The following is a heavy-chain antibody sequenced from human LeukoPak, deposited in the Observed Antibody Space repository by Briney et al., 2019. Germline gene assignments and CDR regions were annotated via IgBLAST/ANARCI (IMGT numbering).Heavy chain of an antibody. Sequence: PSETLSLTCTVSGGSISPYFWSWIRQPPGKGLEWIGYISYSGSTDYNPSLKSRVTISVDTSKNQFSLQLSSVTAADTAVYYCARDDYRGVTNFDPWGQGTLVTVSS. D-gene: IGHD3-10*01. V-gene: IGHV4-59*01. J-gene: IGHJ5*02. CDR3: ARDDYRGVTNFDP. CDR1: GGSISPYF. CDR2: ISYSGST.